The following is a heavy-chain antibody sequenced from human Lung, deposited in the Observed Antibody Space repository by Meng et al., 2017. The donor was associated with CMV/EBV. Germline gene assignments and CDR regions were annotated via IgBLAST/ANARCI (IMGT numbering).Heavy chain of an antibody. CDR3: ARNRYCSSNSCYFDY. CDR2: ISAYNGNT. D-gene: IGHD2-2*01. CDR1: GYTFTSYV. Sequence: ASVNVSCKASGYTFTSYVISWVRQAPGQGLEWMGWISAYNGNTNYAQKLQGRVTMTTDTSTSTAYMELRGLRSDDTAVYYCARNRYCSSNSCYFDYWGQGTXVTVSS. V-gene: IGHV1-18*01. J-gene: IGHJ4*02.